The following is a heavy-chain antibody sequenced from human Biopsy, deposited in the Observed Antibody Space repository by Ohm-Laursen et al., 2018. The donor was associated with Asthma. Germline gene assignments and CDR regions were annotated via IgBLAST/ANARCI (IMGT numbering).Heavy chain of an antibody. CDR2: IKHDGTEK. CDR3: ARTFHFWSPYHAEHYQL. Sequence: GSLRLSCAASGFTFGDYWMSWVRQVPGKGLEWVANIKHDGTEKNHVDSLKGRFTISRDNAKNSLYLQMNSLRAEDTAVYYCARTFHFWSPYHAEHYQLWGQGTLVTVLS. V-gene: IGHV3-7*01. CDR1: GFTFGDYW. J-gene: IGHJ1*01. D-gene: IGHD3-3*02.